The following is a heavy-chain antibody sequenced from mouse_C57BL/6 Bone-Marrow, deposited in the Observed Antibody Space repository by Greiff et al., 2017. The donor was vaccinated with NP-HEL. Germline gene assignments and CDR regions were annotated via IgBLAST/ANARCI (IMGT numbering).Heavy chain of an antibody. V-gene: IGHV8-8*01. CDR1: GFSLSTFGMG. D-gene: IGHD3-2*02. Sequence: QVTLKVCGPGILQPSQTLSLTCSFSGFSLSTFGMGVGWIRQPSGKGLVWLAHIWWGDAKYYNPALKSRLTISKDTSKNQVFLKIANVDTADSATYYCARIKGSSGYVPYFDYWGQGTTLTVSS. J-gene: IGHJ2*01. CDR3: ARIKGSSGYVPYFDY. CDR2: IWWGDAK.